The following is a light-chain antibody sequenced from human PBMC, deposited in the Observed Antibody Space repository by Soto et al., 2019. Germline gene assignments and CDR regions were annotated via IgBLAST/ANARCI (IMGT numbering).Light chain of an antibody. CDR2: GAS. Sequence: EIVMTQSPTILSVSPGERATLSCRASQSVSSNLAWYQQKPGQAPRLLIYGASNRATGIPDRFSGSGSGTDFTLTISRLEPEDFAVYYCQHYGSSGTFGQGTKVDLK. CDR3: QHYGSSGT. V-gene: IGKV3-20*01. CDR1: QSVSSN. J-gene: IGKJ1*01.